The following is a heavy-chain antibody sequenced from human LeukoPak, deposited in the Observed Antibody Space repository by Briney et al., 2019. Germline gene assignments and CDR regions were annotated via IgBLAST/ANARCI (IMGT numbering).Heavy chain of an antibody. J-gene: IGHJ6*02. V-gene: IGHV3-21*06. D-gene: IGHD1-1*01. CDR1: GFTFKNYG. CDR3: ARSKGGAQREYGMDV. CDR2: ISSGATYI. Sequence: NTGGSLRLSCAASGFTFKNYGMDWVRQAPGKGLEWVSSISSGATYIDNADSVKGRFTISRDNAKNSLYLEMNSLRAEDTAVYYCARSKGGAQREYGMDVWGQGTTVTVSS.